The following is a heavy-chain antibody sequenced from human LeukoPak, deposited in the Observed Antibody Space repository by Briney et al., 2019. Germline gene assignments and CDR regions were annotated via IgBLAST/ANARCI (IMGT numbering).Heavy chain of an antibody. CDR2: ISAHTGNT. J-gene: IGHJ2*01. Sequence: ASVKVSCKASGYTFTSYDINWVRQATGQGLEWMGWISAHTGNTDYAQRFQGRLSMTRDTSTNTVYMDLRSLRSDDTAIYYCARCWELRAGWYFDFWGRGTLVTVSS. V-gene: IGHV1-18*01. D-gene: IGHD3-10*01. CDR3: ARCWELRAGWYFDF. CDR1: GYTFTSYD.